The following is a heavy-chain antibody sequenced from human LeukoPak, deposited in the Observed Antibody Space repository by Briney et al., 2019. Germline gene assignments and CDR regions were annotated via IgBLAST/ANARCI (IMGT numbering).Heavy chain of an antibody. CDR1: GYIFTSYW. D-gene: IGHD2-2*03. J-gene: IGHJ6*03. Sequence: GESLKISCKGSGYIFTSYWIGWVRQLPGKGLEWMGIIYPGDFDIRYSPSFQGQVTISADKSISTAYLQWNSLKASDTAMYYCASPTLDDHYYMDVWGKGTTVTVSS. V-gene: IGHV5-51*01. CDR2: IYPGDFDI. CDR3: ASPTLDDHYYMDV.